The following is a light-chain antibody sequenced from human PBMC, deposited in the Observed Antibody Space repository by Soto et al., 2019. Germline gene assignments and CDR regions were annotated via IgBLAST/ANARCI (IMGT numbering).Light chain of an antibody. CDR1: QSVLYSSNNRNY. Sequence: DIVMTQSPDSLAVSLGERVTINCKSSQSVLYSSNNRNYLAWFQQKPGQPPKLLIYWASTRESGVPDRFSGSGSGTDFTLTISSLQPEDFATYYCQQLNSYPITFGQGTRLEIK. CDR2: WAS. CDR3: QQLNSYPIT. V-gene: IGKV4-1*01. J-gene: IGKJ5*01.